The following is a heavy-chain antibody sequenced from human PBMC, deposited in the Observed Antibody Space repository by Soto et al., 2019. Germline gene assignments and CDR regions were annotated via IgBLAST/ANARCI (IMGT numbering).Heavy chain of an antibody. V-gene: IGHV1-69*08. D-gene: IGHD4-4*01. CDR2: ILPILCSL. Sequence: QVRLVQSGAEVKKPGSSVTVSCKASGGTFNTYTFSWVRQAPGQGLEWMGSILPILCSLNYAQRFQGRLSITADSSTTTAYMELSSLTSQDTAMYYCTRIPRYSFPTSDPLDNWGQGTLVTVSS. J-gene: IGHJ4*02. CDR1: GGTFNTYT. CDR3: TRIPRYSFPTSDPLDN.